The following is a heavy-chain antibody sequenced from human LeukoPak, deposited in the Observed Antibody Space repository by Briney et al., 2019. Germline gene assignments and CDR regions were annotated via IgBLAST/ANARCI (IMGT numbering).Heavy chain of an antibody. CDR3: AELGITMIGGV. J-gene: IGHJ6*04. Sequence: PGGSLRLSCVASGFTLSSYEMNWVRQAPGKGLEWVSYISSSGSTIYYADSVKGRFTVSRDNAKNSLYLQMNSLRAEDTAVYYCAELGITMIGGVWGKGTTVTISS. CDR1: GFTLSSYE. D-gene: IGHD3-10*02. CDR2: ISSSGSTI. V-gene: IGHV3-48*03.